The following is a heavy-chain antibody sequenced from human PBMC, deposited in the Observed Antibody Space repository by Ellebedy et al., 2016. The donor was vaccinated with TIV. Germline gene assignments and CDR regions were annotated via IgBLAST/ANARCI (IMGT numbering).Heavy chain of an antibody. CDR1: GYAFTHYG. Sequence: AASVKVSCKASGYAFTHYGLHWVRQAPGPGLEWLAWINGGDGYPKYSWKFQGRVSFTRDTSATTAYMELSSLTSEDTAVYYCARSGDAWGIDFWGQGTLVTVSS. CDR3: ARSGDAWGIDF. V-gene: IGHV1-3*01. CDR2: INGGDGYP. J-gene: IGHJ4*02. D-gene: IGHD3-16*01.